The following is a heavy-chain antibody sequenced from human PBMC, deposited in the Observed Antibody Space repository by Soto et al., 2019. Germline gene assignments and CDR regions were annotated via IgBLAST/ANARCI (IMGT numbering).Heavy chain of an antibody. CDR1: GYSFTSYC. CDR2: IYPGDSDT. J-gene: IGHJ6*02. Sequence: GESLKISCKGSGYSFTSYCIGWVRQMPGKGLEWMGIIYPGDSDTRYSPSFQGQVTISADKSISTAYLQWSSLKASDTAMYYCARQMWFGESIHYYYGMDVWGQGTTVTVSS. V-gene: IGHV5-51*01. CDR3: ARQMWFGESIHYYYGMDV. D-gene: IGHD3-10*01.